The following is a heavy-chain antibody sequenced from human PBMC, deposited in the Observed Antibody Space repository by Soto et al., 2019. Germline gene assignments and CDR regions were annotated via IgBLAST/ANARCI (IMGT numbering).Heavy chain of an antibody. V-gene: IGHV5-51*01. J-gene: IGHJ6*02. CDR1: GYSFTSYW. CDR2: IYPGDSDT. CDR3: ARHRGDGYNSYYYYYGMDV. Sequence: PGESLKISCKGSGYSFTSYWIGWVRQMPGKGLEWMGIIYPGDSDTRYSPSFQGQVTISADKSISTAYLQWSSLKASDTAMYYCARHRGDGYNSYYYYYGMDVWGQGTTVTVS. D-gene: IGHD5-12*01.